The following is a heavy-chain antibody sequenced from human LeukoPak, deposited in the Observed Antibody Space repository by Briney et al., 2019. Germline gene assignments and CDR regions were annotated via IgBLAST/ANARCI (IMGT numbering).Heavy chain of an antibody. J-gene: IGHJ4*02. V-gene: IGHV3-23*01. Sequence: GGSLRLSCAASGFTFSSYAMSWVRQAPGKGLEWVSAISGSGGSTYYADSVKGRFTISRDNSKSTLYLQMNSLRGEDTVVYYCAKVSQIDVIRFLEWSQYYFDYWGQGTLVTVSS. CDR1: GFTFSSYA. CDR3: AKVSQIDVIRFLEWSQYYFDY. CDR2: ISGSGGST. D-gene: IGHD3-3*01.